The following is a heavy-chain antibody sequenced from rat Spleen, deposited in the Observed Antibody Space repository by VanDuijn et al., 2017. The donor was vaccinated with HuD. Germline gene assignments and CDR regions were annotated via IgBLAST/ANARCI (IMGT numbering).Heavy chain of an antibody. Sequence: QVQLKESGPGLVQPSQTLSLTCTVAGFSLTSYNVHWVRQPPGKGLEWMGVIWNTGGTRYNSALKSRLSISKDTSKSQVFLKMNSLQTEDTATYYCARDREEELPFDYWGQGVMVTVSS. CDR1: GFSLTSYN. D-gene: IGHD1-4*01. J-gene: IGHJ2*01. CDR3: ARDREEELPFDY. CDR2: IWNTGGT. V-gene: IGHV2-41*01.